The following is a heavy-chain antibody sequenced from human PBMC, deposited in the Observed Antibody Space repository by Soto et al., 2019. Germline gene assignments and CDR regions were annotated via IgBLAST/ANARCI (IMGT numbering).Heavy chain of an antibody. CDR3: ARQSGIAAGATAGYYYGMDV. D-gene: IGHD6-13*01. CDR2: IYPGDSDT. CDR1: GYNFNTYR. Sequence: PVQSLRISCKGCGYNFNTYRIAGERQMNRKGLEWMGIIYPGDSDTKYSPSFQGQVTISADKSISTAYLQWSSLKASDTAMYYCARQSGIAAGATAGYYYGMDVWGQGTTVTVSS. J-gene: IGHJ6*02. V-gene: IGHV5-51*01.